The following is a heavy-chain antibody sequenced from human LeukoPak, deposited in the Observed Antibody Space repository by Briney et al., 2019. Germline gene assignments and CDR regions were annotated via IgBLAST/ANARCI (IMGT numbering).Heavy chain of an antibody. CDR2: VHSDGSIT. D-gene: IGHD2-2*01. Sequence: PGGSLRLSCAASGFTFGNYWINWVRQAPGTGLVWVSRVHSDGSITNYADSVKGRFSISRDSAKNTLYLQMSSLRSEDTAVYYCAREQEDCTGTTCYRAVDVWGQGTMVTVS. V-gene: IGHV3-74*01. J-gene: IGHJ3*01. CDR1: GFTFGNYW. CDR3: AREQEDCTGTTCYRAVDV.